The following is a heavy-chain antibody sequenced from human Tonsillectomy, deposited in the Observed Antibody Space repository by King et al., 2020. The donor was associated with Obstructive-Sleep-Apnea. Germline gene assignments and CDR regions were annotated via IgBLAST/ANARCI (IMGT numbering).Heavy chain of an antibody. Sequence: QLQESGPGLVKPSETLSLTCTVSGGSVSSGSYYWSWIRQPPGKGLEWIGDIYYSGSTNYNPSLKSRVTISVDPSKNQFSLKLSSVTAADTAVFYCARDRRRYYDRSGYVDYFDYWGQGILVTVSS. J-gene: IGHJ4*02. CDR3: ARDRRRYYDRSGYVDYFDY. CDR2: IYYSGST. V-gene: IGHV4-61*01. CDR1: GGSVSSGSYY. D-gene: IGHD3-22*01.